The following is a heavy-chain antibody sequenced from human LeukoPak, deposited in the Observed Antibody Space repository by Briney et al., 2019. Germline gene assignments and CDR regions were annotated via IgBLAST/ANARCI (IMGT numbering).Heavy chain of an antibody. Sequence: ASVKVSCKASGYAFSNYHIHWVRQAPGQGIEWMGIINPTYGSPTYAQKFQGRVTMTRDMSTSTVYMELISLRSEDTAVYYCGREEARDGSTGYYFDYWGQGTLLTVSS. CDR3: GREEARDGSTGYYFDY. CDR1: GYAFSNYH. D-gene: IGHD5-24*01. J-gene: IGHJ4*02. V-gene: IGHV1-46*01. CDR2: INPTYGSP.